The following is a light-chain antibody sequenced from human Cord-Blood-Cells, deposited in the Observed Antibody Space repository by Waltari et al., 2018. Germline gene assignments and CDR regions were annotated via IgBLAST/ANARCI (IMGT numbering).Light chain of an antibody. CDR3: QQSYSTHVT. V-gene: IGKV1-39*01. CDR2: AAS. J-gene: IGKJ5*01. CDR1: QSISSY. Sequence: DIQMTQSPSSLSASVGDRVTITCRASQSISSYLNWYQQKPGKAPELLIYAASSLQSGVPSRFSGSGSGTDFALTISSQQPEDFATYYCQQSYSTHVTFGQGTRLEIK.